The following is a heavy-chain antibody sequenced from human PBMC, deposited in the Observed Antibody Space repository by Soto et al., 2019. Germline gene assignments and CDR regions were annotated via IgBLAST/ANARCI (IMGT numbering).Heavy chain of an antibody. Sequence: DVYLVESGGGLVQPGGSLRLSCTASGFTLSSYSMNWVRQAPGKGPEWVSHISSNSDTVDYADSVEGRFTISRDNARNSPSLQMNSPRAEDTAVYYCARVGLKFLLGGEFFQVWGQGTLVTVSS. V-gene: IGHV3-48*01. CDR1: GFTLSSYS. CDR2: ISSNSDTV. D-gene: IGHD3-16*01. CDR3: ARVGLKFLLGGEFFQV. J-gene: IGHJ1*01.